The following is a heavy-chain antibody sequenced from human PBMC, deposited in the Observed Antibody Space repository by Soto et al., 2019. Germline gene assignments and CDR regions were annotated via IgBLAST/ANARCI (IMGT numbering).Heavy chain of an antibody. CDR2: ISWNSGSI. CDR3: AKDPSYSSSWGYFDY. CDR1: GFTFDYYA. J-gene: IGHJ4*02. D-gene: IGHD6-13*01. V-gene: IGHV3-9*01. Sequence: GGSRRLSWAASGFTFDYYAMHWVRQAPGKGLEWVSGISWNSGSIGYADSVKGRFTISRDNAKNSLYLQMNSLRAEDTALYYCAKDPSYSSSWGYFDYWGQGTLVTVSS.